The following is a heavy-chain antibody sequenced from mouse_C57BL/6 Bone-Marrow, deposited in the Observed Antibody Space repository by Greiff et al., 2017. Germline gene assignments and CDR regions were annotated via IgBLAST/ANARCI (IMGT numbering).Heavy chain of an antibody. Sequence: EVKLQESGPGLVKPSQSLSLTCSVTGYSITCGYYWIWIRQFPGNKLEWMGYISYDGSNNYIPSLKNRISITRDTSKNQFFLKLNSLTTEDTATSYCARDGYGNYPSWFAYWGQGALVTVSA. CDR2: ISYDGSN. CDR1: GYSITCGYY. J-gene: IGHJ3*01. D-gene: IGHD2-1*01. CDR3: ARDGYGNYPSWFAY. V-gene: IGHV3-6*01.